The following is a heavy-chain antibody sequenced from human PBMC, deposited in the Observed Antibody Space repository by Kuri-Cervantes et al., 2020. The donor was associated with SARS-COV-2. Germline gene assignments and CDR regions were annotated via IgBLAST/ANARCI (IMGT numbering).Heavy chain of an antibody. CDR2: TYFRSKWYN. Sequence: SETLSLTCAISGDSVSSNSAAWNWIRQSPSRGLEWLGRTYFRSKWYNDYAVSVKSRITINPDTSKKQFSLQLNSVTPEDTAVYYCARGKTMVRGENYYYMDVWGKGTTATVSS. V-gene: IGHV6-1*01. D-gene: IGHD3-10*01. CDR1: GDSVSSNSAA. J-gene: IGHJ6*03. CDR3: ARGKTMVRGENYYYMDV.